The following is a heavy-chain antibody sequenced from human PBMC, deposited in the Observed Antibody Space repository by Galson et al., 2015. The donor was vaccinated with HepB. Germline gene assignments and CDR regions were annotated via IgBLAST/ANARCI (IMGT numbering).Heavy chain of an antibody. J-gene: IGHJ5*02. V-gene: IGHV1-69*13. Sequence: SVKVSCKASGGTFSSDLISWVRQAPGQGLEWMGGIIPMFATTDYAQKFQGRVTITADESTNTVYMDLSSLRSEDTGLYYCARARNGLPAWFDPWGQGTLVTVSS. CDR1: GGTFSSDL. CDR3: ARARNGLPAWFDP. D-gene: IGHD2-8*01. CDR2: IIPMFATT.